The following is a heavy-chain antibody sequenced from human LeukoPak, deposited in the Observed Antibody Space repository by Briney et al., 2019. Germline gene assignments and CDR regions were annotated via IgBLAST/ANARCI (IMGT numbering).Heavy chain of an antibody. V-gene: IGHV1-18*01. CDR2: ISAYNGNT. Sequence: ASVKVSCKASGYTFTSYDINWVRQAPGQGLEWMGWISAYNGNTNYAQKLQGRVTMTTDTSTSTAYMELRSLRSDDTAVYYCARVYSYGYSDYWGQGTLVTVSS. CDR1: GYTFTSYD. CDR3: ARVYSYGYSDY. J-gene: IGHJ4*02. D-gene: IGHD5-18*01.